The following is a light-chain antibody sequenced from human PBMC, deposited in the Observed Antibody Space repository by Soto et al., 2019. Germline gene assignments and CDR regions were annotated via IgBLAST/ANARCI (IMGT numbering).Light chain of an antibody. CDR2: AAS. Sequence: DIPMTQSPSSLSASVGDRVTISCRASQSVRSYLNWYQQKPGKAPNLLIYAASSLQSGVPSRFSGSGSGTDFTLTISSLQPEDFATYYCQQSYDTPYTFGQGTNLEIK. CDR3: QQSYDTPYT. CDR1: QSVRSY. J-gene: IGKJ2*01. V-gene: IGKV1-39*01.